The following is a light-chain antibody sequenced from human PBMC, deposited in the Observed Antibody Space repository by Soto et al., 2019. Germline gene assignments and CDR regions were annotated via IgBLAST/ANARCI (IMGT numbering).Light chain of an antibody. CDR3: QQSYTTPIT. J-gene: IGKJ5*01. CDR2: AAS. CDR1: QSITSY. V-gene: IGKV1-39*01. Sequence: DIQMTQSPSSLSASVGDRVTITCRASQSITSYLNWYQQKPGKAPKLLIFAASSLQSGVPSRFSGSDSGTDFTLTISSLQPEDFATYYCQQSYTTPITFGQGTRLEMK.